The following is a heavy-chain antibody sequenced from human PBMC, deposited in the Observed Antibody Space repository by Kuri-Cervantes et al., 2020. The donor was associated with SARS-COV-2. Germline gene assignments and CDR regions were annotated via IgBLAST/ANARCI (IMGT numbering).Heavy chain of an antibody. J-gene: IGHJ4*02. Sequence: ASVKVSCKASGYTFTGYHTHWVRQAPGQGLEWMGWINTNTGNSRYAQGFTGRYVFSLDTSGNTAYLQISGLKAEDTAIYFCARGKGLLSTLAADYWGQGTLVTVSS. CDR1: GYTFTGYH. V-gene: IGHV7-4-1*02. CDR2: INTNTGNS. D-gene: IGHD6-19*01. CDR3: ARGKGLLSTLAADY.